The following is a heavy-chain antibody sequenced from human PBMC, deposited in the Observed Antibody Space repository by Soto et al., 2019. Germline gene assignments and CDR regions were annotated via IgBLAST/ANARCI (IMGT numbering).Heavy chain of an antibody. Sequence: EVQLLESGGDLVQPGGSLRLSCAASGFTFTSFAMSWVRQAPGKGLEWVSAISPSGDSIYYAASVRGRFTISRDNSKNTLNLQMNSLRAEDTAVYYCAKGRREITTYCSRPSWGQGPLVPVSS. CDR2: ISPSGDSI. CDR3: AKGRREITTYCSRPS. J-gene: IGHJ4*02. CDR1: GFTFTSFA. D-gene: IGHD2-2*01. V-gene: IGHV3-23*01.